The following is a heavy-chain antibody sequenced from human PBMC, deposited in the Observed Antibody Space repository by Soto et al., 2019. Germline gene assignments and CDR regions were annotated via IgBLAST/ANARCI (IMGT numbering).Heavy chain of an antibody. CDR2: IGTAGDT. V-gene: IGHV3-13*01. D-gene: IGHD6-13*01. J-gene: IGHJ6*03. CDR3: ARGWLATGGSLSYMDV. Sequence: PGGSLRLSCPPSVFTFSSYDMHWVRQATGKGLEWVSAIGTAGDTYYPGSVKGRFTISRENAKNSLYLQMNILRAGDTALYYCARGWLATGGSLSYMDVWGKGTTVTVSS. CDR1: VFTFSSYD.